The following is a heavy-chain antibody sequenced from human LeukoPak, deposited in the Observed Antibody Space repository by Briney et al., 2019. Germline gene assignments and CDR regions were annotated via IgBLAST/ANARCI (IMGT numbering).Heavy chain of an antibody. CDR2: ISAYNGNT. CDR1: GYTFTSYG. CDR3: ARDLGPQDTAMPLGY. Sequence: ASVKVSCKASGYTFTSYGISWVRQAPGQGLEWMGWISAYNGNTNYAQKFQGRVTITADESTSTAYMELRSQRSDDTAVYYCARDLGPQDTAMPLGYWGQGTLVTVSS. V-gene: IGHV1-18*01. D-gene: IGHD5-18*01. J-gene: IGHJ4*02.